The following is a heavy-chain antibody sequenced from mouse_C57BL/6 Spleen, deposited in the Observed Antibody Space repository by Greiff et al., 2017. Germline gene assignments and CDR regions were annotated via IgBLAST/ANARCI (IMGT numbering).Heavy chain of an antibody. J-gene: IGHJ4*01. Sequence: VKLQESGPELVKPGASVKISCKASGYAFSSSWMNWVKQRPGKGLEWIGRIYPGDGDTNYNGKFKGKATLTADKSSSTAYMQLSSLTSEDSAVYFCAKGGLYDGYHYYAMDYWGQGTSVTVSS. CDR1: GYAFSSSW. CDR3: AKGGLYDGYHYYAMDY. D-gene: IGHD2-3*01. V-gene: IGHV1-82*01. CDR2: IYPGDGDT.